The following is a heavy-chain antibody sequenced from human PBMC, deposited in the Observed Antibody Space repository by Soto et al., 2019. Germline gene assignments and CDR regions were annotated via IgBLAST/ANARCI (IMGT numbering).Heavy chain of an antibody. CDR3: AREGNRGGHSVIDE. CDR2: IYYTGST. V-gene: IGHV4-30-4*01. Sequence: PSETLSLTCAVSGGSISNDDYYWSWIRQPPGKGLEWIGYIYYTGSTYYNPSLKSRVTMSVDTSTNQFSLNLISVTAADTAVYFCAREGNRGGHSVIDEWGQGKLVTVSS. CDR1: GGSISNDDYY. D-gene: IGHD2-21*02. J-gene: IGHJ4*02.